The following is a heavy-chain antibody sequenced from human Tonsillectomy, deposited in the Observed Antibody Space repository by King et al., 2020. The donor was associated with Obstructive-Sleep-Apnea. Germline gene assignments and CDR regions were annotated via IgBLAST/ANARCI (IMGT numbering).Heavy chain of an antibody. V-gene: IGHV1-2*02. CDR3: ARNYDILTGYYPYYYYGMDV. D-gene: IGHD3-9*01. J-gene: IGHJ6*02. Sequence: VQLVQSGAEVKKPGASVKVSCKAFGYTFTGYYMHWLRQAPGQGLEWMGWVNPHSGGTNYAQKVQGRVTMTRDTSISTAYMELSRLRSDDTAVYYCARNYDILTGYYPYYYYGMDVWGQGTTVTVSS. CDR1: GYTFTGYY. CDR2: VNPHSGGT.